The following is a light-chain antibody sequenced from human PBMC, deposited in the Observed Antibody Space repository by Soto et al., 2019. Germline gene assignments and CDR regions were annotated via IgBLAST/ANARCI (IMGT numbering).Light chain of an antibody. V-gene: IGKV1-39*01. J-gene: IGKJ1*01. CDR2: AAS. CDR1: ESIRDY. CDR3: QQSYSTPWT. Sequence: DIQMTQSPSSLSASVGDRVTITCRASESIRDYLNWYQQKPGKAPNLLIYAASSLQSGVPSRFSGSGSGTDFTLTISSLQPEDFATYYCQQSYSTPWTFGQGTKVDIK.